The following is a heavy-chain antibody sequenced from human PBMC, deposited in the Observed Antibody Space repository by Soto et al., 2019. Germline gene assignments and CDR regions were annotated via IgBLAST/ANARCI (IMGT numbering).Heavy chain of an antibody. V-gene: IGHV3-11*01. D-gene: IGHD7-27*01. Sequence: QVQLVESGGGLVKPGGSLRLSCAASGFTFSDYYMSWVRQAPGKGLEWVSYISPSGVNVYHADSVKGRFTIPRDNAKNALSLQMNSLTPEDTAVYYCARLGQFDCWGQGTLVTFSS. CDR3: ARLGQFDC. J-gene: IGHJ4*02. CDR1: GFTFSDYY. CDR2: ISPSGVNV.